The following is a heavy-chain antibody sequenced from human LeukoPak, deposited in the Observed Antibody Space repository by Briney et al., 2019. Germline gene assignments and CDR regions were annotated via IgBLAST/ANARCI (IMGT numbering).Heavy chain of an antibody. CDR1: GGTFSSYA. CDR3: AKPRYSGSPGDY. Sequence: SCKASGGTFSSYAMSWVRQAPGKGLEWVSAICGSGGSTYYADSVKGRFTISRDNSKNTLYLQMNSLRAEDTAVYYCAKPRYSGSPGDYWGQGTLVTVSS. V-gene: IGHV3-23*01. J-gene: IGHJ4*02. CDR2: ICGSGGST. D-gene: IGHD1-26*01.